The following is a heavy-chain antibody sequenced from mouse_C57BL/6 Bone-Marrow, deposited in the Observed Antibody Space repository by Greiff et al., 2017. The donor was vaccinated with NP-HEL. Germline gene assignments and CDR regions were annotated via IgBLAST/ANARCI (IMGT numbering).Heavy chain of an antibody. CDR1: GFTFSDYG. CDR3: ARHLVRRGYFDV. V-gene: IGHV5-15*01. Sequence: EVQLVESGGGLVQPGGSLKLSCAASGFTFSDYGMAWVRQAPRKGPEWVAFISNLAYSIYYADTVTGRFTISRENAKNTLYLEMSSLRSEDTAMYYCARHLVRRGYFDVWGTGTTVTVSS. CDR2: ISNLAYSI. J-gene: IGHJ1*03. D-gene: IGHD2-14*01.